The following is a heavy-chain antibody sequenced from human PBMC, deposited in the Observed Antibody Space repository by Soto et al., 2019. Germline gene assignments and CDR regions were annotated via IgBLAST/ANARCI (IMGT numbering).Heavy chain of an antibody. CDR2: IYYSGST. J-gene: IGHJ5*02. V-gene: IGHV4-59*01. CDR1: GGSISSYY. CDR3: ARDQTGDWFDP. Sequence: SETLSLTCTVSGGSISSYYWSWIRQPPGKGLEWIGYIYYSGSTNSNPSLKSRVTISVDTSKNQFSLKLSSVTAADTAVYYCARDQTGDWFDPWVQGTMVTVSS. D-gene: IGHD3-16*01.